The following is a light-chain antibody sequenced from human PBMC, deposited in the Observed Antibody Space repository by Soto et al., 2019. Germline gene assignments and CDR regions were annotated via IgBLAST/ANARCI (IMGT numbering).Light chain of an antibody. Sequence: AIQLTQSPSSLSASVGDRVTITCRASQGISSALAWYQQKPGKAPKLLIYDASSLESGVPSRFSGSGSGTDLTLTISSLQPEDFAPYYCQQFNSYPRTFGQGTRLEIK. CDR3: QQFNSYPRT. J-gene: IGKJ5*01. CDR2: DAS. CDR1: QGISSA. V-gene: IGKV1-13*02.